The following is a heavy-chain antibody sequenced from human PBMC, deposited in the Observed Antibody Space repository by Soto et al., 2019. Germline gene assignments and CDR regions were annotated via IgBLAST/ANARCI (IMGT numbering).Heavy chain of an antibody. CDR1: GFPYTSYG. J-gene: IGHJ4*02. CDR3: AKGGYSYGYSWIDY. D-gene: IGHD5-18*01. CDR2: ISYDGSNK. Sequence: GSLRLSCPASGFPYTSYGMHCVRQAPGKGLEWVSVISYDGSNKYYADSVKGRFTISRDNSKNTLYLQMNSLRVEDTAVYCCAKGGYSYGYSWIDYWGQGALVTVSS. V-gene: IGHV3-30*18.